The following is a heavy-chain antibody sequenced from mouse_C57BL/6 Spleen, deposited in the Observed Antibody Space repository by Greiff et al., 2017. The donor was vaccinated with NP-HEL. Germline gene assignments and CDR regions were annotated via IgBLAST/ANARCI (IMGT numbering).Heavy chain of an antibody. CDR1: GFSLTSYG. Sequence: QVHVKQSGPGLVQPSQSLSITCTVSGFSLTSYGVHWVRQSPGKGLEWLGVIWSGGSTDYNAAFISRLSISKDNSKSQVFFKMNSLQADDTAIYYCARGGSGAWFAYWGQGTLVTVSA. D-gene: IGHD3-2*02. J-gene: IGHJ3*01. CDR3: ARGGSGAWFAY. CDR2: IWSGGST. V-gene: IGHV2-2*01.